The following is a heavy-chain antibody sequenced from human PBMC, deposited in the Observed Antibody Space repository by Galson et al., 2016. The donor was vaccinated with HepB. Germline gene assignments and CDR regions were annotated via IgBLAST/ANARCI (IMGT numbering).Heavy chain of an antibody. Sequence: SLRLSCAASGFTFSRYGMHWVRQVPGMGLEWVAIIWYDGNNKYYADSVKGRFTISRDISKNTVFLQMISLRAEDTAVYYCARDAGWDFTAWYYMDVWGKGTTVTVSS. V-gene: IGHV3-33*01. CDR3: ARDAGWDFTAWYYMDV. J-gene: IGHJ6*03. CDR2: IWYDGNNK. CDR1: GFTFSRYG. D-gene: IGHD1-26*01.